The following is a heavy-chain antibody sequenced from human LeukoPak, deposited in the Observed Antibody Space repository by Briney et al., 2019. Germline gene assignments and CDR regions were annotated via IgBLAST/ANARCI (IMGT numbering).Heavy chain of an antibody. Sequence: HSGRSLRLSCAASGFTFSSYAMHWVRQAPGKGLEWVAVISYDGSNKYYADSVKGRFTISRDNSKNTLYLQMNSLRAEDTAVYYCARPLYSASYWDASDIWGQGTMVTVSS. CDR1: GFTFSSYA. D-gene: IGHD5-12*01. V-gene: IGHV3-30-3*01. CDR3: ARPLYSASYWDASDI. J-gene: IGHJ3*02. CDR2: ISYDGSNK.